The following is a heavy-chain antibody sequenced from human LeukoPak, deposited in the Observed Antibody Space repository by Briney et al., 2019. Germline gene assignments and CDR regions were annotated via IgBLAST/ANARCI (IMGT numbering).Heavy chain of an antibody. J-gene: IGHJ4*02. CDR3: VKDVAGSYAFDY. CDR1: GFTFSRYA. D-gene: IGHD1-26*01. CDR2: INDNGGRT. V-gene: IGHV3-64D*09. Sequence: PGGSHALSCSASGFTFSRYAMHWVRQAPGKGLEYVSGINDNGGRTHYGDSVKGRFSISRDNSKNSLHLQMSTLRAEDTALYYCVKDVAGSYAFDYWGQGILVT.